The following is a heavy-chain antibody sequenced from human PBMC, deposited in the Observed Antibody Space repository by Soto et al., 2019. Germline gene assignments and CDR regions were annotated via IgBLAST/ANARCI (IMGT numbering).Heavy chain of an antibody. V-gene: IGHV3-9*01. CDR3: AKDLGAAGTMGWYFDL. CDR1: GFTFDDYA. J-gene: IGHJ2*01. D-gene: IGHD6-13*01. Sequence: DVQLVESGGGLVQPGRSLRLSCAASGFTFDDYAMHWVRQAPGKGLEWVSGISWNSGSIGYADSVKGRFTISRDNAKNSLYLQMNSLRAEDTALYYCAKDLGAAGTMGWYFDLWGRGTLVTVSS. CDR2: ISWNSGSI.